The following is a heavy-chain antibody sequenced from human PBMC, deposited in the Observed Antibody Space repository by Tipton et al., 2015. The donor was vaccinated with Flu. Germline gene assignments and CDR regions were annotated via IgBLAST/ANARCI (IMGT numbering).Heavy chain of an antibody. V-gene: IGHV3-48*03. CDR2: ISSRDNTI. Sequence: SGFTFSSYEMNWVRQAPGKGLEWISYISSRDNTIYYADSVKGRFTISRDNAKNSLFLQMSSLRAEDTAIYYCARDSGYCTTINCHHFDYWGQGTLVTVSS. CDR3: ARDSGYCTTINCHHFDY. D-gene: IGHD2-8*01. CDR1: GFTFSSYE. J-gene: IGHJ4*02.